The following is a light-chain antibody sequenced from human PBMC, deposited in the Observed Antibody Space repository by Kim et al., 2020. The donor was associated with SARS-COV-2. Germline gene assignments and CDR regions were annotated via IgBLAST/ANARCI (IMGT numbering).Light chain of an antibody. J-gene: IGKJ3*01. V-gene: IGKV3-11*01. CDR2: DAA. Sequence: EIVLTQSPATLSLSPGDRATLSCRASQGVSNYLACYQQKPGQAPRLLITDAANRATGIPARFSGSVCGTDFTPTISSLEPEDFTFYYCRLRGHWPGTFGQGAQVDI. CDR3: RLRGHWPGT. CDR1: QGVSNY.